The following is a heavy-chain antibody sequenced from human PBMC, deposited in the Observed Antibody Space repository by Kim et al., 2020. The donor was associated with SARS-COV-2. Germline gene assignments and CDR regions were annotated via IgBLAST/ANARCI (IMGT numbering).Heavy chain of an antibody. CDR1: GGSISSYY. D-gene: IGHD6-13*01. V-gene: IGHV4-59*01. Sequence: SETLSLTCTVSGGSISSYYWSWIRQPPGKGLEWIGYIYYSGSTNYNPSLKSRVTISVDTSKNQFSLKLSSVTAADTAGYYCARERVIVREYSSSWPPSRYNWNAYYYYLDVWGQGTTVTVSS. CDR3: ARERVIVREYSSSWPPSRYNWNAYYYYLDV. CDR2: IYYSGST. J-gene: IGHJ6*03.